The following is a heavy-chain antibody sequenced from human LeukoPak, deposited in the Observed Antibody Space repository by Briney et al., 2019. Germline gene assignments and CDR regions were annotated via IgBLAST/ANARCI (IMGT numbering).Heavy chain of an antibody. CDR2: MNPNSGNT. V-gene: IGHV1-8*01. D-gene: IGHD2-2*02. CDR1: GYTFSSYD. CDR3: ARGTPYCSSASRYNY. J-gene: IGHJ4*02. Sequence: GASVKVSCKASGYTFSSYDINWVRQATGQGLEWMGWMNPNSGNTGYAQKFQGRVTMTRDTSISTAYMELSSLRSEDTAVYYCARGTPYCSSASRYNYWGQGTVVTVSS.